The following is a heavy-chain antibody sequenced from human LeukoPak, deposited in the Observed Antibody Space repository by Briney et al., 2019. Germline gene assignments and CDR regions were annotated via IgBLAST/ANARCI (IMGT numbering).Heavy chain of an antibody. D-gene: IGHD3-10*01. CDR2: MNPNSGNT. Sequence: GASVKVSCKASGYTFTSYDINWVRQATGQGLEWMGWMNPNSGNTGYAQKLQGRVTMTRNTSISTAYMELSSLRSEDTAVYYCARGGVNYYGSGSYYNARFFNWFDPWGQGTLVTVSS. CDR1: GYTFTSYD. CDR3: ARGGVNYYGSGSYYNARFFNWFDP. J-gene: IGHJ5*02. V-gene: IGHV1-8*01.